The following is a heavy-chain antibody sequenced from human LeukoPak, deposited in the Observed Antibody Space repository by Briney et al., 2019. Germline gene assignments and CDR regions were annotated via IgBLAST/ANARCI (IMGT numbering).Heavy chain of an antibody. D-gene: IGHD6-19*01. Sequence: GGSLRLSSAVSGFTYSSYWMIWVGQAPGKGLEWVANIKQDGSEKYYVDSVKGRFTISRDNAKNSLYLQMNSLRAEDTAVYYCARGRSVAGPWGQGTLVTVSS. CDR2: IKQDGSEK. CDR3: ARGRSVAGP. V-gene: IGHV3-7*01. J-gene: IGHJ5*02. CDR1: GFTYSSYW.